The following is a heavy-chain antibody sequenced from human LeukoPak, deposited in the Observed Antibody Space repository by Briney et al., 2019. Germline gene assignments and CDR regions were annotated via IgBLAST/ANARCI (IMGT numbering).Heavy chain of an antibody. CDR2: ISGSASST. CDR3: VAKLQPAY. CDR1: GFTFSNYA. V-gene: IGHV3-23*01. Sequence: PGGSLKLSCAASGFTFSNYAMSWVRQAPGKGLEWVSAISGSASSTYYADSVKGRFTISRDNAKNSLHLQMNSLRAEDTAVYYCVAKLQPAYWGQGTLVTVSS. J-gene: IGHJ4*02. D-gene: IGHD1-1*01.